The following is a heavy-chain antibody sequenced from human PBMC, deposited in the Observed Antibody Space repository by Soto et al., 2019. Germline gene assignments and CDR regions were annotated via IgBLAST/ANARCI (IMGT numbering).Heavy chain of an antibody. CDR3: ARVWNDGRFDY. CDR2: INQDGSER. J-gene: IGHJ4*02. CDR1: GFTFSTYW. V-gene: IGHV3-7*01. Sequence: EVQLVESGGGLVQSGGSLRLSCAASGFTFSTYWMSWVRQAPGEGLGWVASINQDGSERRYGDSVKGRFTVSRDSARSSVYLQMDSLRAEDTAMYYCARVWNDGRFDYWGQGALVTVSS. D-gene: IGHD1-1*01.